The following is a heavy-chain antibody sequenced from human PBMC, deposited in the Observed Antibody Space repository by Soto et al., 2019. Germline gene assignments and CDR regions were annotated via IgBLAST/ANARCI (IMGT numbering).Heavy chain of an antibody. Sequence: EVQLLESGGGLVQPGGSLRLSCAASGFTFSSYAMSWVRQAPGKGLEWVSTITGGGTTTYYADSVKGRFTISRDNSKNTLYLQMRSLRAEDTAVYYCAKDWGGDNWGQGTLVTVSS. D-gene: IGHD2-21*01. CDR3: AKDWGGDN. CDR2: ITGGGTTT. J-gene: IGHJ4*02. V-gene: IGHV3-23*01. CDR1: GFTFSSYA.